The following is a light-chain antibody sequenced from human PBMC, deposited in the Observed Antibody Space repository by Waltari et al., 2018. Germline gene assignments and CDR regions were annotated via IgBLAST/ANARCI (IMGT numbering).Light chain of an antibody. CDR2: SNN. CDR1: SSNIGSNT. Sequence: QSVLTQPPSASGTPGPRVTISCSGSSSNIGSNTVNWYRQLPGTAPKLLIYSNNQRPSGVPDRFSGSKSGTSASLAISGLHSEDEADYYCSAWDDSLNGLWLFGGGTRLTVL. V-gene: IGLV1-44*01. J-gene: IGLJ3*02. CDR3: SAWDDSLNGLWL.